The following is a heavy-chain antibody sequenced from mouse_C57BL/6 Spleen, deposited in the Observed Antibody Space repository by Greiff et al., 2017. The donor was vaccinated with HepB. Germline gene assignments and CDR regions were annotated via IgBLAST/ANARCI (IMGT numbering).Heavy chain of an antibody. Sequence: QVQLKESGAELVKPGASVKISCKASGYAFSSYWMNWVKQRPGKGLEWIGQIYPGDGDTNYNGKFKGKATLTADKSSSTAYMQLSSLTSEDSAVYFCARSGKEYFDYWGQGTTLTVSS. V-gene: IGHV1-80*01. CDR2: IYPGDGDT. CDR3: ARSGKEYFDY. J-gene: IGHJ2*01. D-gene: IGHD3-1*01. CDR1: GYAFSSYW.